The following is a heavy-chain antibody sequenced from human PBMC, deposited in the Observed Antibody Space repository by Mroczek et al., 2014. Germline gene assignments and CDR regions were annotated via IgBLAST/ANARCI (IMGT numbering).Heavy chain of an antibody. CDR2: IYYSGST. J-gene: IGHJ3*02. CDR1: GGSISSSSYY. D-gene: IGHD2-15*01. V-gene: IGHV4-39*01. CDR3: ARLFGVXHCSGGSCSSRKVDDI. Sequence: QVQLQQWGPGLVKPSETLSLTCTVSGGSISSSSYYWGWIRQPPGKGLEWIGSIYYSGSTYYNPSLKSRVTISVDTSKNQFSLKLSPVTAADTAVYYCARLFGVXHCSGGSCSSRKVDDIWGQGTSGHRLF.